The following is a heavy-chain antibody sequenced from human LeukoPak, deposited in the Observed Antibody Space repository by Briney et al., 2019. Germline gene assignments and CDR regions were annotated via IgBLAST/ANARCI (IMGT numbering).Heavy chain of an antibody. CDR3: ARDSCSSTSCSFDH. V-gene: IGHV4-61*02. J-gene: IGHJ4*02. CDR1: GDSISSGSHY. CDR2: IYTSGST. D-gene: IGHD2-2*01. Sequence: PSETLSLTCTVSGDSISSGSHYWSWIRQPAGKGLEWIVRIYTSGSTNYNPSLESRVTISVDTSKNQSSLKLSSVTAADTAVYYCARDSCSSTSCSFDHWGQGTLVTVSS.